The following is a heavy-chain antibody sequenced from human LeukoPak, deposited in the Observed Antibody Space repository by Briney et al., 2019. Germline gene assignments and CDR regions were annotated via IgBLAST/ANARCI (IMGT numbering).Heavy chain of an antibody. CDR2: IISRLDIT. J-gene: IGHJ5*02. CDR1: GGTFSSPG. CDR3: AGAPPRIVAAADLYDP. D-gene: IGHD6-13*01. Sequence: ASVKVSCKASGGTFSSPGISWVRQAPGQGLEWMGRIISRLDITNYAQKFQGRVTITADKSTGTAYMELSSLRVEDTAVYYCAGAPPRIVAAADLYDPWGQGTLVIVSS. V-gene: IGHV1-69*04.